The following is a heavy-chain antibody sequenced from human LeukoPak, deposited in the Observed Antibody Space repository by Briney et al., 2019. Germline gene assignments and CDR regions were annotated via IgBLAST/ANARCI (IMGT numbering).Heavy chain of an antibody. CDR3: AREEGIDGSGYYYVLGQ. CDR1: GFTFSSYA. V-gene: IGHV3-23*01. Sequence: GGSLRLSCAASGFTFSSYAMSWVRQAPGKGLEWVSAISGSGGSTYYADSVKGRFTISRDNSKNTLYLQMNSLRAEDTAVYYCAREEGIDGSGYYYVLGQWGQGTLVTVSS. CDR2: ISGSGGST. D-gene: IGHD3-22*01. J-gene: IGHJ4*02.